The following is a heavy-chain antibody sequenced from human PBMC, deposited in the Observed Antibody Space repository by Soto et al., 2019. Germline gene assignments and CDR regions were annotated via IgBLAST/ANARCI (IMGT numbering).Heavy chain of an antibody. J-gene: IGHJ4*02. CDR2: IYYSGST. Sequence: YVTMRLPWTVVGGSIIDFYWSWILQPPGKGLEWIGYIYYSGSTNYNPSLESRVTISVDTSKNQFSLKVSSVTATDTALYYCARFSPRAGSSVLEYWGQGTLVTVSS. D-gene: IGHD2-15*01. CDR1: GGSIIDFY. CDR3: ARFSPRAGSSVLEY. V-gene: IGHV4-59*01.